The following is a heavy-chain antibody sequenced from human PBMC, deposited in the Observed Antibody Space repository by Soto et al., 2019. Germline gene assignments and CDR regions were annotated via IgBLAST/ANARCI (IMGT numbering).Heavy chain of an antibody. CDR1: GGSFSGYY. J-gene: IGHJ6*02. CDR2: INHSGST. V-gene: IGHV4-34*01. D-gene: IGHD4-17*01. Sequence: SETLSLTCAVYGGSFSGYYWSWIRQPPGKGLEWIGEINHSGSTNYNPSLKSRVTISVDTSKNQFSLKLSSVTAADTAVYYCARGRVTTLVAYGMDVWGQGTTVTVSS. CDR3: ARGRVTTLVAYGMDV.